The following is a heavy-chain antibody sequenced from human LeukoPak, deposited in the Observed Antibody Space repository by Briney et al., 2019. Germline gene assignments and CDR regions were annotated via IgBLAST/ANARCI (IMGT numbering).Heavy chain of an antibody. Sequence: ASVKVSCKASGYTFTSYYMHWVRQAPGQGLEWMVIINPSGGSTSYAQKFQGRVTMTRDTSTSTVYMELSSLRSEDTAVYYCARGQTYCSSTSCYETAAAGTGDAFDIWGQGTMVTVSS. CDR3: ARGQTYCSSTSCYETAAAGTGDAFDI. CDR1: GYTFTSYY. D-gene: IGHD2-2*01. J-gene: IGHJ3*02. CDR2: INPSGGST. V-gene: IGHV1-46*01.